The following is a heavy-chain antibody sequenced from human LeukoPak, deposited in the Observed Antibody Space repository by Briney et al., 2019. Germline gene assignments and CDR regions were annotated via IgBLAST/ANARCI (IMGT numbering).Heavy chain of an antibody. Sequence: GDSLKISCKGSGYIFINYWIAWVRQMPGKGLEWVGIIYPGDSDTRYSPSFQGQVTISADKSISTAYLQWSSLKASDTAMYYCARDNDRGRLSAWGQGTLVTVSS. CDR2: IYPGDSDT. D-gene: IGHD1-14*01. CDR1: GYIFINYW. V-gene: IGHV5-51*01. J-gene: IGHJ4*02. CDR3: ARDNDRGRLSA.